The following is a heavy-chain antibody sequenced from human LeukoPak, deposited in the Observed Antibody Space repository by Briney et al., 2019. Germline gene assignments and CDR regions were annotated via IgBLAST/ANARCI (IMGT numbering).Heavy chain of an antibody. Sequence: QTGGSLRLSCAASGFTFSSFWMTWVRQAPGKGLEWVANIKEDGSQKYYVDSVKGRFTISRDNAKNSLFLQANSLRVDDTAVYYRARDSGWFRFDYWGQGTLVTVSS. J-gene: IGHJ4*02. V-gene: IGHV3-7*03. CDR2: IKEDGSQK. CDR1: GFTFSSFW. CDR3: ARDSGWFRFDY. D-gene: IGHD6-19*01.